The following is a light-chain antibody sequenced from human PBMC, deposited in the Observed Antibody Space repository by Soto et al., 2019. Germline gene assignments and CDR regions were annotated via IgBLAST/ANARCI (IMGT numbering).Light chain of an antibody. J-gene: IGKJ4*01. CDR3: QQYYSTPLT. Sequence: DIVLTQSPGTLSLSPGERAILSFRASQTVRNNYLAWYQQKPGQAPRLLIYGASNRATGIPDRFSGSGSGTDFTLTISSLQAEDVAVYYCQQYYSTPLTFGGGTKVDIK. CDR2: GAS. V-gene: IGKV3-20*01. CDR1: QTVRNNY.